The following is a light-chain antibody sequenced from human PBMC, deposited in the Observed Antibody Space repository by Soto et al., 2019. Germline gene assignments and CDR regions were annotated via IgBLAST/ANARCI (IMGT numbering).Light chain of an antibody. CDR3: QQYGSSRT. V-gene: IGKV3-20*01. CDR2: GAS. Sequence: EIVLTQSPGTLSLSPGERATLSCRTSQSVSSSYLAWYQQNPGQAPRLLIYGASSRATGIPDRFSGSASGTDFTLTISRLEPEDFAVYYCQQYGSSRTFGQGTKVEIK. CDR1: QSVSSSY. J-gene: IGKJ1*01.